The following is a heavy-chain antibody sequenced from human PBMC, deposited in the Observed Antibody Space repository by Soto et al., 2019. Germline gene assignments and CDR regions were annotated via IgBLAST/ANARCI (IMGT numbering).Heavy chain of an antibody. D-gene: IGHD3-16*01. V-gene: IGHV3-23*01. CDR1: GFTFTTSA. Sequence: GGSLRLSCVASGFTFTTSAMIWVRRAPGKGLEWVSGISVSGGSTYHADSVKGRFTISRDNSKNTLYLQMNNLRAEDTAVYYCAKDYDCVHWCQGTQVTVAS. CDR3: AKDYDCVH. J-gene: IGHJ4*01. CDR2: ISVSGGST.